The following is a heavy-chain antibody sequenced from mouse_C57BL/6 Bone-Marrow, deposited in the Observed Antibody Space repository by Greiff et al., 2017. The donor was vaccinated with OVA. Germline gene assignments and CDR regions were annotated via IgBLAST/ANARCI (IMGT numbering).Heavy chain of an antibody. Sequence: VQLQQSGPELVKPGASVKISCKASGYAFSSSWMNWVKQRPGKGLEWIGRIYPGDGDTNYNGKFKGEATLTADKSSSTAYMQLSSLTSEDSAVYFCAREGGLLRSYFDYWGQGTTLTVSS. V-gene: IGHV1-82*01. CDR3: AREGGLLRSYFDY. J-gene: IGHJ2*01. CDR1: GYAFSSSW. CDR2: IYPGDGDT. D-gene: IGHD1-1*01.